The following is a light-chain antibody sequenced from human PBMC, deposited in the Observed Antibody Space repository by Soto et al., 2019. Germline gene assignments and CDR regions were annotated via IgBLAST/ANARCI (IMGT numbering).Light chain of an antibody. CDR1: QNIESN. Sequence: DIVMTQSPVTLSVSPGESATLSCRASQNIESNLAWYQQKPGQSPRLLIYTASTRASGIPARLSGSGYGTEFTLTISSLQSEDSAVYYCQQCNNWPPLTFGGGTKVEIK. CDR2: TAS. J-gene: IGKJ4*01. CDR3: QQCNNWPPLT. V-gene: IGKV3-15*01.